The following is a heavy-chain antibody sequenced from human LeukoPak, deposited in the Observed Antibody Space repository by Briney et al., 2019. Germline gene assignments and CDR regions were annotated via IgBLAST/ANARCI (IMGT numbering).Heavy chain of an antibody. CDR3: ARDPSNLYYYYMDV. CDR2: IKQDGSEK. D-gene: IGHD4-11*01. J-gene: IGHJ6*03. V-gene: IGHV3-7*01. CDR1: GFTFSSYW. Sequence: GGSLRLSCAASGFTFSSYWMSWVRQAPGKGLEWVANIKQDGSEKYYVDSVKGRFTISRDNAKNSLYLQMNSLRAEDTAVYYCARDPSNLYYYYMDVWGKGTTVTVSS.